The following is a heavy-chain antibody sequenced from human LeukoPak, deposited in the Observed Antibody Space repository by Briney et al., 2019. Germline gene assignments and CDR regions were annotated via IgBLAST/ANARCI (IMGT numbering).Heavy chain of an antibody. CDR3: PMQSYACCWNPFDY. Sequence: GGSLRLSCAASGFTFSNYAMSWVRQAPGKGLEWVSTVSGGGITTYYPDSATGRLTISKDNPTNTLYLQMNSLTAEDTAVYYCPMQSYACCWNPFDYWGQAIMVTVCS. CDR2: VSGGGITT. V-gene: IGHV3-23*01. J-gene: IGHJ4*02. CDR1: GFTFSNYA. D-gene: IGHD1-1*01.